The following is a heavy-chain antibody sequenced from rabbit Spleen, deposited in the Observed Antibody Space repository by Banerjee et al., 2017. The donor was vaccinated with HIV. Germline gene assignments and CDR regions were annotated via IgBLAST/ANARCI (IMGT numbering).Heavy chain of an antibody. Sequence: QSLEESGGDLVKPGASLALTCTASGVSFSSNYYMCWVRQAPGKGLEWIGIIYAARGTTDYASWVNGRFTISSDNAQSTVDLKMTSLTAADTATYFCARAIVPWLGLTRLDLWGPGTSSPS. CDR2: IYAARGTT. J-gene: IGHJ3*01. CDR3: ARAIVPWLGLTRLDL. V-gene: IGHV1S40*01. D-gene: IGHD4-1*01. CDR1: GVSFSSNYY.